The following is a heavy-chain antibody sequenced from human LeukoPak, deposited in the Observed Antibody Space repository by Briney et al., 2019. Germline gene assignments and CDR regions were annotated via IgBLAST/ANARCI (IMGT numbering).Heavy chain of an antibody. Sequence: GGSLRLSCAASGFTFNNYAMSWVRQAPGKGLEWVSTVSGRDISPYYADSVKGRFTISRDDSKNTLYLQLNSLRAEDTAIYYCARDRARDYDNSGYYYWGQGTLVTVSS. CDR3: ARDRARDYDNSGYYY. V-gene: IGHV3-23*01. D-gene: IGHD3-22*01. CDR2: VSGRDISP. CDR1: GFTFNNYA. J-gene: IGHJ4*02.